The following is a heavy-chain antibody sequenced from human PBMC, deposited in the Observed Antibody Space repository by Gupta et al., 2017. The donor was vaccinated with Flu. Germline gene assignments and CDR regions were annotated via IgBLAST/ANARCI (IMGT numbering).Heavy chain of an antibody. Sequence: SSGGYSWSWIRQPPGKGLEWIGYIYHSGSTYYNPSLKSRVTISVDRSKNQFSLKLSSVTAADTAVYYCARVGEMATLFDYWGQGTLVTVSS. CDR1: SSGGYS. J-gene: IGHJ4*02. CDR3: ARVGEMATLFDY. D-gene: IGHD3-10*01. CDR2: IYHSGST. V-gene: IGHV4-30-2*01.